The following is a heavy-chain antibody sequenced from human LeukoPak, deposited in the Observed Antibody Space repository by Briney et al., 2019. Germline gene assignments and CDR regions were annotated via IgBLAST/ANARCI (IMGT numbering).Heavy chain of an antibody. J-gene: IGHJ4*02. D-gene: IGHD6-25*01. CDR2: IWGDENHK. Sequence: GGSLRLSCAASGFTLSSSGMHWVRQAPGKGLEWVAVIWGDENHKYYGDSVRGRFAISRDNAKNTLYLQMDSLRVEDTAVYYCARDVGSAPFDYWGQGTLVTVSS. CDR1: GFTLSSSG. CDR3: ARDVGSAPFDY. V-gene: IGHV3-33*01.